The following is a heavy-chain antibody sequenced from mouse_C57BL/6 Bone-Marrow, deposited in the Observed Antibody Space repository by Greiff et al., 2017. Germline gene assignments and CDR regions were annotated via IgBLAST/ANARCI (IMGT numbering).Heavy chain of an antibody. CDR1: GYTFTSYW. J-gene: IGHJ1*03. Sequence: QVQLQQPGAELVMPGASVKLSCKASGYTFTSYWMHWVKQRPGQGLEWIGEIDPSDSYTNYNKKFKGKSTLTVDKSSSTAYMQLSSLTSEDSAVYYCARRGKITTVVAHWYVDVWGTGTTVTVSS. CDR3: ARRGKITTVVAHWYVDV. D-gene: IGHD1-1*01. V-gene: IGHV1-69*01. CDR2: IDPSDSYT.